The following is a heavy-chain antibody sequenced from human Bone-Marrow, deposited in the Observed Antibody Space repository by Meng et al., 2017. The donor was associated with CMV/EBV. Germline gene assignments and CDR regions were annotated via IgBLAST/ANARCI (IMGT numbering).Heavy chain of an antibody. D-gene: IGHD2-21*01. CDR2: IYYSGT. J-gene: IGHJ4*02. CDR3: ARGNAVVIAPIDY. V-gene: IGHV4-59*01. Sequence: ESLKISCAASGFTFSNAWMSWVRQAPGKGLEWIGYIYYSGTKYNPSLKSRVTISGDTSKNQFSLKLTSVTAADTAVYYCARGNAVVIAPIDYWGQGTLVTVSS. CDR1: GFTFSNAW.